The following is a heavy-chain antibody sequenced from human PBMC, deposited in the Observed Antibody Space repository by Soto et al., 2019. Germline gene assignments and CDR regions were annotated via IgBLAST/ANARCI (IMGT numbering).Heavy chain of an antibody. CDR1: GFTFSSYA. Sequence: GGSLRLSCAASGFTFSSYAMHWVRQAPGKGLEWVAVISYDGSNKYYADSVKGRFTISRDNSKNTLYLQMNSLRAEDTAVYYCARPRGIAAAGRYYFDYWGQGTLVTVSS. J-gene: IGHJ4*02. CDR3: ARPRGIAAAGRYYFDY. D-gene: IGHD6-13*01. CDR2: ISYDGSNK. V-gene: IGHV3-30-3*01.